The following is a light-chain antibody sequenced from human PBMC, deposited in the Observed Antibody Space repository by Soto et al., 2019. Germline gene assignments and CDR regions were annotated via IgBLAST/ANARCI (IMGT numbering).Light chain of an antibody. J-gene: IGKJ1*01. Sequence: EIVLTQSPGTLSLSPGERATLSCRASQSVSSSYLAWYQQKPGQAPRLLIYGASSRATGIPNRFSGSESGTDFTLTISRLEPEDFAVYYCQQYGSSLTWTFGQGTKVDIK. CDR3: QQYGSSLTWT. CDR1: QSVSSSY. V-gene: IGKV3-20*01. CDR2: GAS.